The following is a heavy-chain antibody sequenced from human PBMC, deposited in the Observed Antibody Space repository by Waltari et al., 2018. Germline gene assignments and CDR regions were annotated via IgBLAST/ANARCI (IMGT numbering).Heavy chain of an antibody. CDR2: INHSGNT. CDR3: ARDPTRLRTFDY. D-gene: IGHD3-16*01. CDR1: GGSFSDYY. V-gene: IGHV4-34*01. Sequence: QVQLQQWGAGLLKPSETLSLTCAVYGGSFSDYYWSWGRQPPGKGLEWIGEINHSGNTNAKPSRKGRVTIAVDTSKNQFSLTPSSATAADTAVYCWARDPTRLRTFDYWGQGTLVTVSS. J-gene: IGHJ4*02.